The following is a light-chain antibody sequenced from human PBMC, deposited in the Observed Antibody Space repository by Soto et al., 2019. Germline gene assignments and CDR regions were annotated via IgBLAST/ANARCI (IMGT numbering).Light chain of an antibody. CDR1: QSVSSTY. CDR3: LQFGSSPLFT. CDR2: GAS. J-gene: IGKJ3*01. V-gene: IGKV3-20*01. Sequence: EIVLTQSPGTLSLSPGERATLSCRASQSVSSTYLAWYQQKPGQAPRLLIYGASNRATGIPDRFSGSGSGTDFTLIISRLEPEDFAVYYCLQFGSSPLFTFGPWTKVDI.